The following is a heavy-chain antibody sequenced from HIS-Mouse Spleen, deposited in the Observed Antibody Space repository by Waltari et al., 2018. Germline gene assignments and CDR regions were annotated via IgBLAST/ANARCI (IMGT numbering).Heavy chain of an antibody. CDR3: ARAQSPYSSSYYFDY. V-gene: IGHV1-69*01. D-gene: IGHD6-6*01. CDR1: GGTFSSYA. CDR2: SIPIFGTA. J-gene: IGHJ4*02. Sequence: QVQLVQSGAEVKKPGSSVKVSCKASGGTFSSYAISWVRQAPGEGLEWMGGSIPIFGTATYDQKFQGRVTITADESTSTAYMELSSLRSEDTAVYYCARAQSPYSSSYYFDYWGQGTLVTVSS.